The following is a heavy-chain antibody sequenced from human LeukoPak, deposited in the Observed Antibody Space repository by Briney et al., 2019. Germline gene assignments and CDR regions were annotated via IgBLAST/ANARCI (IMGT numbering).Heavy chain of an antibody. CDR1: GCTFSSYE. CDR3: VKGGYFSDSSVAY. V-gene: IGHV3-48*03. D-gene: IGHD3-22*01. J-gene: IGHJ4*02. CDR2: ISSSGSAI. Sequence: GGSLRLSCAASGCTFSSYEMNWVRRAPGKGLEWLSYISSSGSAIYYADSVKGRFTISRDNTKNSLYLQMNSLRAEDTAVYYCVKGGYFSDSSVAYWGQGTLVTVSS.